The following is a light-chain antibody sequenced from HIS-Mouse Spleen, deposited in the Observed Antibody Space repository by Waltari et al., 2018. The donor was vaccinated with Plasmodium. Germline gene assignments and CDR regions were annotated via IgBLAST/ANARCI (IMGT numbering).Light chain of an antibody. J-gene: IGLJ3*02. Sequence: QSALTQPASVSGSPGQSITISCTGTSSDVGSYNLVSWYQQHPGKAPKLMIYECSKRPSGVSNRFSGSKPGNTASLTISGLQAEDEADYYCCSYAGSSTWVFGGGTKLTVL. CDR3: CSYAGSSTWV. V-gene: IGLV2-23*01. CDR2: ECS. CDR1: SSDVGSYNL.